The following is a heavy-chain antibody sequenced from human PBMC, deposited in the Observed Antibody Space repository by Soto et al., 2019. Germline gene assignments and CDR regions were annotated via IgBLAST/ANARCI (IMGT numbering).Heavy chain of an antibody. Sequence: SVKVSCKASGGTFSSYAISWVRQAPGQGLEWVGGIIPIFGTANYAQKFQGRVTITADESTSTAYMELSSLRSEDTAVYYCARAPNHLSSGYYYFDYWGQGTLVTVSS. CDR3: ARAPNHLSSGYYYFDY. D-gene: IGHD3-22*01. V-gene: IGHV1-69*13. CDR2: IIPIFGTA. J-gene: IGHJ4*02. CDR1: GGTFSSYA.